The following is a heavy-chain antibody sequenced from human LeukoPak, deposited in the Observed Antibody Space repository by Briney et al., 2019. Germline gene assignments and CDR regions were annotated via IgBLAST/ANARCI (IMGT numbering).Heavy chain of an antibody. CDR3: SRDSLSSCGGDCYSGLDV. CDR2: ITSSSTNI. J-gene: IGHJ6*02. V-gene: IGHV3-48*02. Sequence: GGSLRLSCAASGFTFSTYNMNWVRQAPGKGLEWVSHITSSSTNIYYADSVKGRFTISRDNAKNALSLQMNSLRDEDTAVYYCSRDSLSSCGGDCYSGLDVWGQGTTVTVSS. CDR1: GFTFSTYN. D-gene: IGHD2-21*02.